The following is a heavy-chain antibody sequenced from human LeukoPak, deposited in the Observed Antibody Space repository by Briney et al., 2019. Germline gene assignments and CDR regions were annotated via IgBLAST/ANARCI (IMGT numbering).Heavy chain of an antibody. CDR3: ASSGYVWGSYRPFDY. V-gene: IGHV4-39*01. D-gene: IGHD3-16*02. CDR2: IYYSGRT. J-gene: IGHJ4*02. CDR1: GGSISSSSYY. Sequence: SETLSLTCTVSGGSISSSSYYCGWIRQPPGKGLEWIGSIYYSGRTYYNPSLKGRDTISGDTSKNQFSLKLSSVTAADTAVYYCASSGYVWGSYRPFDYWGQGTLVTVSS.